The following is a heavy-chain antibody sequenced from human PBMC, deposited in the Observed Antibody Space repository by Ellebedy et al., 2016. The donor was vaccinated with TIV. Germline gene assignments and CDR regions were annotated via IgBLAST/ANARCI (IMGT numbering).Heavy chain of an antibody. D-gene: IGHD6-6*01. V-gene: IGHV3-53*01. CDR2: TGST. CDR3: AREAGISSFRHWYIDL. Sequence: GESLKISCEASGFTFNNHAVSWVRQAPGKGLEWISGTGSTFSADSVQGRFTVSRDNSKQMVYPQMNSLTSEDTGVYYCAREAGISSFRHWYIDLWGRGTLVIVSS. J-gene: IGHJ2*01. CDR1: GFTFNNHA.